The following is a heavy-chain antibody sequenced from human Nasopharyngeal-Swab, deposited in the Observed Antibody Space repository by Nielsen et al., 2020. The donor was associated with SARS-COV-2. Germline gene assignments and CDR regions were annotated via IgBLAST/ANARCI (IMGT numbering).Heavy chain of an antibody. CDR2: IYFDGTVK. Sequence: GESLKISCAASGFPFDDYAMHWVRQAPGKGLEWVAVIYFDGTVKKHSDSVKGRFTISRDNSKNTLYLEMNSLRPDDTAVYYCAKDPYSSAWCPDYWGQGTLVTVSA. J-gene: IGHJ4*02. V-gene: IGHV3-30*18. D-gene: IGHD6-19*01. CDR1: GFPFDDYA. CDR3: AKDPYSSAWCPDY.